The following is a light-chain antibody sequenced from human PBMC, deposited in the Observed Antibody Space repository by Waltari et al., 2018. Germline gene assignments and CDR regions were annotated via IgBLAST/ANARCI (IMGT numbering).Light chain of an antibody. CDR3: QQYDNLPWT. Sequence: DIQMTQSPSSLSASVGDRVTITCQASQDISNYLNWYQQKPWTAPKLLIYDASNLDSGVPSRFSGSGSGTDFAVTISSLQPEDIATYYCQQYDNLPWTFGQGTKVEIK. V-gene: IGKV1-33*01. CDR2: DAS. J-gene: IGKJ1*01. CDR1: QDISNY.